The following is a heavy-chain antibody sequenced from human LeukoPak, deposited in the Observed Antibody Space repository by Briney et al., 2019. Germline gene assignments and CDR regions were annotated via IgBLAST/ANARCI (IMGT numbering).Heavy chain of an antibody. CDR3: ASVNYGSGSYWGVFDY. CDR1: GGSIGSSSYY. J-gene: IGHJ4*02. D-gene: IGHD3-10*01. CDR2: IYYSGST. V-gene: IGHV4-39*01. Sequence: MPSETLSLTCTVSGGSIGSSSYYWGWIRQPPGKGLEWIGNIYYSGSTYFNPSLKSRVTISVDTSKNQFSLRLSAVTAADTAVYYCASVNYGSGSYWGVFDYWGQGTLVTVSS.